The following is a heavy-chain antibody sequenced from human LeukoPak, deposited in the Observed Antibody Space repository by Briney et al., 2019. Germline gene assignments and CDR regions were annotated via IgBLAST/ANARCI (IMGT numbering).Heavy chain of an antibody. CDR3: ARRGGSGRPFDY. V-gene: IGHV4-39*01. Sequence: PSETLSLTCTVSGGSISSSSYYWGWIRQPPGKGLEWIGNIYNSGSTYYNPSLKSRVAISVDTSKIQFSLKLSSVTAADTAVYYCARRGGSGRPFDYWGQGTLVTVSS. J-gene: IGHJ4*02. CDR2: IYNSGST. CDR1: GGSISSSSYY. D-gene: IGHD3-10*01.